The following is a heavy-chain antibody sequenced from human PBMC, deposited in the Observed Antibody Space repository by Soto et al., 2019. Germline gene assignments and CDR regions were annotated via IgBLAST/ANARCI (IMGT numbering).Heavy chain of an antibody. Sequence: PGGSLRLSCAASGFTFSSYAMHWVRRAPGKGLEWVAVISYDGSNKYYADSVKGRFTISRDNSKNTLYLQMNSLRAEDTAVYYCARDIEYYYDSSGYYNFDYWGQGTLVTVSS. CDR3: ARDIEYYYDSSGYYNFDY. D-gene: IGHD3-22*01. V-gene: IGHV3-30-3*01. CDR1: GFTFSSYA. J-gene: IGHJ4*02. CDR2: ISYDGSNK.